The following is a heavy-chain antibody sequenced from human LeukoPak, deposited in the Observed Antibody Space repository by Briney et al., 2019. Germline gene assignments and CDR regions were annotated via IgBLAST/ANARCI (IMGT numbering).Heavy chain of an antibody. J-gene: IGHJ4*02. CDR1: VYTFTSYY. Sequence: PSASVKVSCKASVYTFTSYYMHWVRQAPGQGLEWMGLINPSGGSTSYAQKFQGRVTMTRDTSTSTLYMELSSLRSEDTAVYYCARARVAMIVVVAFDYWGQGTLVTVSS. CDR2: INPSGGST. D-gene: IGHD3-22*01. V-gene: IGHV1-46*01. CDR3: ARARVAMIVVVAFDY.